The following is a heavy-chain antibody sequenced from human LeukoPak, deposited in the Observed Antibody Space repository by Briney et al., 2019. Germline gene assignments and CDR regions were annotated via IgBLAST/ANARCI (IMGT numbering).Heavy chain of an antibody. CDR2: IYYSGNT. CDR1: GVSISSSNSY. D-gene: IGHD3/OR15-3a*01. V-gene: IGHV4-39*01. CDR3: ARQTGSGLFILP. Sequence: SETLSLTCTVSGVSISSSNSYWGWIRQPPGRGLEWIGSIYYSGNTYYNASLKRQVSISIETSKNQFSLRLTSVTAADTAVYYCARQTGSGLFILPGGQGTLVTVSS. J-gene: IGHJ4*02.